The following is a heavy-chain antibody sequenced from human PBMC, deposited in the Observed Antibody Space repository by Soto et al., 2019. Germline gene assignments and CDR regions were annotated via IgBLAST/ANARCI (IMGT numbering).Heavy chain of an antibody. CDR3: ARSDQWLTT. J-gene: IGHJ5*02. V-gene: IGHV6-1*01. CDR1: VDSVSSHSAA. D-gene: IGHD6-19*01. CDR2: TYFRSKWQY. Sequence: SQTLSLTCAISVDSVSSHSAASNLIMQSPSRGLEWLGRTYFRSKWQYGYAVSVRSRIPIKADTSKNQFSLQLNSVTPEGTAVYYCARSDQWLTTWGQGTLVTLSS.